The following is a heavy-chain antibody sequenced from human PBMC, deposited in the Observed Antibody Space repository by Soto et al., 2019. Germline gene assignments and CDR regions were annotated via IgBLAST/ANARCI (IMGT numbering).Heavy chain of an antibody. J-gene: IGHJ6*03. V-gene: IGHV4-59*08. D-gene: IGHD5-12*01. CDR1: GGSISSYY. Sequence: PSETLSLTCTVSGGSISSYYWSWIRQPPGKGLEWIGYIYYSGSTNYNPSLKSRVTISVDTSKNQFSLKLSSVTAADTAVYYCARRRRDSGYDSGYYYYYMDVWGKGTTVTAP. CDR3: ARRRRDSGYDSGYYYYYMDV. CDR2: IYYSGST.